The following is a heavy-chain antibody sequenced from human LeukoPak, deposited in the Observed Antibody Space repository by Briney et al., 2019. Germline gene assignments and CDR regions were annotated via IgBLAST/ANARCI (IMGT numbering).Heavy chain of an antibody. CDR1: GGSISSYY. CDR3: ASSLLRTYDSSGYWLFDY. D-gene: IGHD3-22*01. V-gene: IGHV4-59*01. CDR2: IYYSGST. J-gene: IGHJ4*02. Sequence: PSETLSLTCTVSGGSISSYYWSWIRQPPGKGLEWIGYIYYSGSTNYNPSLKSRVTISVDTSKNQFSLKLSSVTAADTAVYYCASSLLRTYDSSGYWLFDYWGQGTLVTVSS.